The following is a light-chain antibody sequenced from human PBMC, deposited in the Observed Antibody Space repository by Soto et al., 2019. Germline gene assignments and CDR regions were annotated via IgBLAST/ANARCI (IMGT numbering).Light chain of an antibody. CDR3: CLHHLQPWT. Sequence: IVLSQSPSTLSLSPGDRATLSCRASQSVTSTHLDWYQHKRGQAPRLLLYDAATRATGIPARFSGSRSATKDTLINISRVHDDVVGDYCCLHHLQPWTFGQGTKVDI. V-gene: IGKV3-20*01. J-gene: IGKJ1*01. CDR2: DAA. CDR1: QSVTSTH.